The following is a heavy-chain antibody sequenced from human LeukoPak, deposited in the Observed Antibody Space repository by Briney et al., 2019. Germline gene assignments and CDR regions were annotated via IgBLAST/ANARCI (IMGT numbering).Heavy chain of an antibody. J-gene: IGHJ5*02. CDR3: ATHIVVVPAAIGWFDP. CDR2: LKQDRSEK. CDR1: GFTLSSTW. D-gene: IGHD2-2*02. V-gene: IGHV3-7*01. Sequence: GESLTLSYAAPGFTLSSTWMSWVRQAPGKGQDSVANLKQDRSEKYYVDSVKGRFTISRDNAKNSLYLQMNSLRAEDTAVYYCATHIVVVPAAIGWFDPWGQGTLVTVSS.